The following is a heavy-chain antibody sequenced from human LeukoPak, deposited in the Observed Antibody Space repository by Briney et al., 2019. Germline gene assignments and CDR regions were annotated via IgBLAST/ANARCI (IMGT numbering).Heavy chain of an antibody. V-gene: IGHV3-21*01. CDR3: ARDLGLWLVQSAFDI. CDR1: GFTCSSYS. J-gene: IGHJ3*02. Sequence: GGSLRLSCAASGFTCSSYSMNWVRQAPGKGLEWVSSISSSSSYIYYADSVKGRFTISRDNAKNSLYLQMNSLRAEDTAVYYCARDLGLWLVQSAFDIWGQGTMVTVSS. D-gene: IGHD6-19*01. CDR2: ISSSSSYI.